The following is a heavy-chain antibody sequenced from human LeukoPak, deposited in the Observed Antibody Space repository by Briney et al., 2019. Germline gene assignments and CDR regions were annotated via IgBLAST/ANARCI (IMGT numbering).Heavy chain of an antibody. CDR1: GASISRSSYY. CDR3: ARHRYYGSGSHYFDY. CDR2: IYYSGST. J-gene: IGHJ4*02. V-gene: IGHV4-39*01. Sequence: SETLSLTCTVSGASISRSSYYWGWLRQPPGKGLEWIGSIYYSGSTYYNPSLKSRVTISVDTSKNQFSLKLSSVTAADTAVYYCARHRYYGSGSHYFDYWGQGTLVTVSS. D-gene: IGHD3-10*01.